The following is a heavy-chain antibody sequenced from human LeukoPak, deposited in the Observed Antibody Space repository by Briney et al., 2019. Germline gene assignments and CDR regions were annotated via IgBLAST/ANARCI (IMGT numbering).Heavy chain of an antibody. CDR1: GYTFTGYG. J-gene: IGHJ3*02. D-gene: IGHD2-15*01. CDR3: ARDKGDIVVVVAARHSDAFDI. V-gene: IGHV1-18*01. Sequence: GASVKVSCKASGYTFTGYGISWVRQAPGQGLEWMGWISAYNGNTNYAQKLQGRVTMTTDTSTSTAYMELRSLRSDDTAVYYCARDKGDIVVVVAARHSDAFDIWGQGTMVTVSS. CDR2: ISAYNGNT.